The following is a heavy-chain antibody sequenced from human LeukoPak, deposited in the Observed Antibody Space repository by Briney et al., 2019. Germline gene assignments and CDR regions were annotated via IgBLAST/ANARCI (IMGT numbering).Heavy chain of an antibody. CDR1: GFTFGSYA. D-gene: IGHD2-15*01. CDR2: IFGSGGSA. J-gene: IGHJ4*02. CDR3: AKTTTGYSSGRYPAWPIDY. Sequence: GGSLRFSCAASGFTFGSYAMYWVRQAPGKGLEWVSGIFGSGGSAHYADSVKGRFTISRDNSKNTVYLQMDSLRAEDTATYYCAKTTTGYSSGRYPAWPIDYWGQGTLVTVSS. V-gene: IGHV3-23*01.